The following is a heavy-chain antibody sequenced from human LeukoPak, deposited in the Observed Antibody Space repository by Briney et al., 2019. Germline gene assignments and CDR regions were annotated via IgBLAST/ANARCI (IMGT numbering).Heavy chain of an antibody. Sequence: ASVTVSCKASGYTFTIYGISWVRQATGQGLEWMGWMNPNSGNTGYAQKFQGRVTMTRDTSISTAYMELSSLRSEDTAVYYCARMSYYDSSGDNWFDPWGQGTLVTVSS. CDR3: ARMSYYDSSGDNWFDP. CDR1: GYTFTIYG. V-gene: IGHV1-8*02. D-gene: IGHD3-22*01. CDR2: MNPNSGNT. J-gene: IGHJ5*02.